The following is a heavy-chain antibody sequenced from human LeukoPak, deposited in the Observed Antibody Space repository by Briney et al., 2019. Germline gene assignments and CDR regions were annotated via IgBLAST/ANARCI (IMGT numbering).Heavy chain of an antibody. J-gene: IGHJ4*02. Sequence: GGSLRLSCAASGFTFSSYWMHWVRQAPGKGLVWVAVISYDGSNKYYADSVKGRFTISRDNSKNTLYLQMNSLRAEDTAVYYCARELADSTSFDYWGQGTLVTVSS. CDR2: ISYDGSNK. CDR1: GFTFSSYW. D-gene: IGHD3-22*01. CDR3: ARELADSTSFDY. V-gene: IGHV3-30*03.